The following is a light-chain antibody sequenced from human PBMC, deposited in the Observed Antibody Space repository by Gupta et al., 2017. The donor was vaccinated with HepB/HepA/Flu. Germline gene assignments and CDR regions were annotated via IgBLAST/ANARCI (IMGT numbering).Light chain of an antibody. Sequence: DIQLTQFPSTLSASVGDRVTMTCRASQSISSWLAWYQQKPGKAPKLLIYKASSLESGVPSRFSGSGSGTEFTLTISSLQPDDFATYYCQQYNSYSRTFGQGTKVEIK. CDR1: QSISSW. CDR2: KAS. CDR3: QQYNSYSRT. J-gene: IGKJ1*01. V-gene: IGKV1-5*03.